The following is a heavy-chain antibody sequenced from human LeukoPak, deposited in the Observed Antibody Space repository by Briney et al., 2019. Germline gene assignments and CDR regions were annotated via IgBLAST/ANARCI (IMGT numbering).Heavy chain of an antibody. J-gene: IGHJ3*02. CDR3: ARSGLLLWFGELLYHDAFDI. CDR2: IYTSGSP. D-gene: IGHD3-10*01. Sequence: SETLSLTCTVSGGSISSGSYYWSWIRQPAGKGLEWIGRIYTSGSPNYNPSLKSRVTISVDTSKNQFSLKLSSVTAADTAVYYCARSGLLLWFGELLYHDAFDIWGQGTMVTVSS. CDR1: GGSISSGSYY. V-gene: IGHV4-61*02.